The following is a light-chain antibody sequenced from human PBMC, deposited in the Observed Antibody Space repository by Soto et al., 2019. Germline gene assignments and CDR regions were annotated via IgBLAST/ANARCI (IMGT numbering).Light chain of an antibody. V-gene: IGKV3-20*01. CDR3: QQYGSSSLT. CDR1: QSVSSN. Sequence: EIVMTQSPATLSVSPGERATLSCRASQSVSSNLAWYQQKPGQAPRLLIYGASSRASGVPDRFSGSGSRTDFTLTISRLEPEDFAVYYCQQYGSSSLTFGGGTKVDIK. CDR2: GAS. J-gene: IGKJ4*01.